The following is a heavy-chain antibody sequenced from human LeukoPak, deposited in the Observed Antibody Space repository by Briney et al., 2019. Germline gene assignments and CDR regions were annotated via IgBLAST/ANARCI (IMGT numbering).Heavy chain of an antibody. CDR1: GFSFSTYN. D-gene: IGHD4-17*01. V-gene: IGHV3-21*01. CDR2: ISGSSTYP. Sequence: GGSLRLSCAASGFSFSTYNMTWVRQAPGKGLEWVSSISGSSTYPFYADSVKGRFTISRDNARNSLYLQMNSLRADDTADHNGANDPDRGAYGDTYYYYLDVWGKGTTVTVSS. J-gene: IGHJ6*03. CDR3: ANDPDRGAYGDTYYYYLDV.